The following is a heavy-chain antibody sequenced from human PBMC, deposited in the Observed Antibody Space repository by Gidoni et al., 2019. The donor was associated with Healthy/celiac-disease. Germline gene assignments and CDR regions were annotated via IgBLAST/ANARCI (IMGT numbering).Heavy chain of an antibody. D-gene: IGHD3-10*01. CDR2: TNPNSGNT. V-gene: IGHV1-8*01. CDR3: ARGYGVPTDFDF. CDR1: GYTFTNYG. J-gene: IGHJ4*02. Sequence: VLLGQSGAEGKKPGASVKVSCKASGYTFTNYGINWVRQATGQGLEWMGWTNPNSGNTGYAQKFQDRVTMTRNISIRTAFMELSSLRSEDTAVYYCARGYGVPTDFDFWGQGTLVTVSS.